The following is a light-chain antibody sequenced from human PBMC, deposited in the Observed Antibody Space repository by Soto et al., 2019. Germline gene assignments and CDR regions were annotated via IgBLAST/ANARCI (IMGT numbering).Light chain of an antibody. CDR2: GAS. CDR3: LQDINYPWT. Sequence: EIVVTMSPATLSVSPGERATLSCRASQDVSSNLAWYQQKPGQAPSLLIYGASTRATGTPARFSGSGSGTEFTLAISSLQPEDSATYYCLQDINYPWTFGQGTKV. CDR1: QDVSSN. J-gene: IGKJ1*01. V-gene: IGKV3-15*01.